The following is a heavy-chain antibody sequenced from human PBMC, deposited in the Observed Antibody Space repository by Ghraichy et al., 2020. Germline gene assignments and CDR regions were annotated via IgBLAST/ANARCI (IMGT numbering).Heavy chain of an antibody. Sequence: ASVKVSCKASGYTFASYDITWVRQAPGQGLECMGRFRVYNGNTNYLQKFQGRVTMTTDTSTSTAYMELRSLRSDDTAVYYCARSSRGDYSFSWFDPWGQGTLVTVSS. D-gene: IGHD4-11*01. V-gene: IGHV1-18*01. CDR2: FRVYNGNT. J-gene: IGHJ5*02. CDR1: GYTFASYD. CDR3: ARSSRGDYSFSWFDP.